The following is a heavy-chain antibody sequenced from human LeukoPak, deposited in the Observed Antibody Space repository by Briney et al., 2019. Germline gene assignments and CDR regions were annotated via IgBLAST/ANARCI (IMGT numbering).Heavy chain of an antibody. Sequence: GGSLRLSCAASGFTFSSYAMSWVRQAPGKGLEWVSAISGSGGSTYYADSVKGRFTISRDNSKNTLYLQMNSLRAEDTAVYYCARDSGYSYGYPDYWGQGTLVTVSS. CDR3: ARDSGYSYGYPDY. CDR1: GFTFSSYA. V-gene: IGHV3-23*01. D-gene: IGHD5-18*01. J-gene: IGHJ4*02. CDR2: ISGSGGST.